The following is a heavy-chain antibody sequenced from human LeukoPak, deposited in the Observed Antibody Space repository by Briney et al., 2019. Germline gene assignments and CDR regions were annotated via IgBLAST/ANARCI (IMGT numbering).Heavy chain of an antibody. V-gene: IGHV4-59*01. J-gene: IGHJ4*02. Sequence: PSETLSLTCTVSGASISSYYWSWIRQPPGKGLEWIGYIYYSGSTKYNPSLKSRVTISLDTSKNQFSLKLSSVTAADTAVYYCATSHYYDSSAEYWGQGTLVTVSS. D-gene: IGHD3-22*01. CDR3: ATSHYYDSSAEY. CDR2: IYYSGST. CDR1: GASISSYY.